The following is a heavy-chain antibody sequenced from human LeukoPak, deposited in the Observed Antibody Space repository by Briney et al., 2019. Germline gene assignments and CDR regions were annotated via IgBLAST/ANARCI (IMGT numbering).Heavy chain of an antibody. J-gene: IGHJ3*01. CDR3: ARDSGYHYDVFYV. CDR2: ISASGTNV. Sequence: GGSLRLSCAASGFNFNIYSLNWVRQAPGRGLEWVSYISASGTNVYYADSVKGRFTISRDDAKRSLYLQMNSMRVEETAVYYCARDSGYHYDVFYVWGQGTKVTVSS. D-gene: IGHD3-22*01. V-gene: IGHV3-48*01. CDR1: GFNFNIYS.